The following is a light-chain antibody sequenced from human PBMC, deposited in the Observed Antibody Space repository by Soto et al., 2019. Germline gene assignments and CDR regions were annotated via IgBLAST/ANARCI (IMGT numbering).Light chain of an antibody. J-gene: IGLJ3*02. CDR1: SSDVGSYNL. CDR2: VNT. CDR3: CSYAGSDNWV. Sequence: QSVLTQPASVSGSPGQSITISCTGTSSDVGSYNLVSWYQHHPGKAPKLLIYVNTKRPSGVSDRFSGSKSGNTASLTISGLQAEDESAYYCCSYAGSDNWVFGGGTKVTVL. V-gene: IGLV2-23*01.